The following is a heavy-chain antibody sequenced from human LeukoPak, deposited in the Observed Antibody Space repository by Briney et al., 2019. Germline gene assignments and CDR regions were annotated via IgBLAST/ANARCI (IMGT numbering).Heavy chain of an antibody. Sequence: PGGSLRLSCAASGFTFSSYDMHWVRQATGKGLEWVSAIGTAGDTYYADSVKGRFTISRDISKNTLYVQMNSLRVEDTAVYYCARASDSGSYWGQGTLVTVSS. D-gene: IGHD3-10*01. CDR1: GFTFSSYD. J-gene: IGHJ4*02. CDR2: IGTAGDT. V-gene: IGHV3-13*01. CDR3: ARASDSGSY.